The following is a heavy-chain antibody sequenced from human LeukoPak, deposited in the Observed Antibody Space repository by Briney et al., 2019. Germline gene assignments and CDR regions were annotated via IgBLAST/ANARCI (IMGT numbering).Heavy chain of an antibody. Sequence: SETLSLTCAVSGYSISSGYYWGWIRQPPGQGLEWIGSIYHSGSTYYSPSLKSRVTISVDTSKNQFSLKLSSVTAADTAVYYCARHSERELLRGDAFDIWGQGTMVTVSS. D-gene: IGHD1-26*01. J-gene: IGHJ3*02. V-gene: IGHV4-38-2*01. CDR1: GYSISSGYY. CDR3: ARHSERELLRGDAFDI. CDR2: IYHSGST.